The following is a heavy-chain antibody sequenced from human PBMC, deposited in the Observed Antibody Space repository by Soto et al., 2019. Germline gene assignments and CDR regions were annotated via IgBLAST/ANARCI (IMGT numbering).Heavy chain of an antibody. CDR3: ARGPFIIAAAGAGYYFDY. J-gene: IGHJ4*02. V-gene: IGHV1-69*13. D-gene: IGHD6-13*01. Sequence: SVKVSCKASGGTFSSYAISWVRQAPGQGLEWMGGIIPIFGTANYAQKFQGRVTITADESTSTAYMELSSLRSEDTAVYYCARGPFIIAAAGAGYYFDYWGQGTLVTVSS. CDR2: IIPIFGTA. CDR1: GGTFSSYA.